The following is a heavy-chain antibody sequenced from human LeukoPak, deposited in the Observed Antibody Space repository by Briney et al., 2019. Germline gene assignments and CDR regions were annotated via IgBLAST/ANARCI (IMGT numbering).Heavy chain of an antibody. V-gene: IGHV4-59*08. D-gene: IGHD3-22*01. CDR2: IYYSGST. Sequence: SETLSLTCSVSGGSISSYYWSWIRQPPGKGPEWIGYIYYSGSTNYNPSLKSRVTISINTSKNQFSLNLTSVTAADTAVYYCARGMYYYDGSGGYWGQGTLVTVSS. J-gene: IGHJ4*02. CDR3: ARGMYYYDGSGGY. CDR1: GGSISSYY.